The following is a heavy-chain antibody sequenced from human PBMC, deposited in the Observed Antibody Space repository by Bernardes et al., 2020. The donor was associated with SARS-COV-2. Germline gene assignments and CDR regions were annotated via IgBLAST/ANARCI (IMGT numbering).Heavy chain of an antibody. Sequence: SETLSLTCTVSGGSIRSPHWSWIRQPPGKGLEWIGYIFYSGSTNYNPSLKSRVTISVDTSKNQFSLKLTSVTAADTAVYYCARVGDITGTTFDYWGQGTLFTVSS. CDR3: ARVGDITGTTFDY. CDR1: GGSIRSPH. D-gene: IGHD1-20*01. CDR2: IFYSGST. J-gene: IGHJ4*02. V-gene: IGHV4-59*11.